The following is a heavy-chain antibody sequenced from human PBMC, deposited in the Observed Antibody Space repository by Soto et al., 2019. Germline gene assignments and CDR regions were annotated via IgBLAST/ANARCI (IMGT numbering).Heavy chain of an antibody. CDR2: IIPIFGTA. Sequence: QVQLVQSGAEVKKPGSSVKVSCQASGGTFSSYAISWVRQAPGQGLEWMGGIIPIFGTANYAQKFQGRVTITADESTSTAYMELSSLRSEDTAVYYCARDKWELLRLSVSYGMDVWGQGTTVTVSS. CDR3: ARDKWELLRLSVSYGMDV. D-gene: IGHD1-26*01. J-gene: IGHJ6*02. CDR1: GGTFSSYA. V-gene: IGHV1-69*01.